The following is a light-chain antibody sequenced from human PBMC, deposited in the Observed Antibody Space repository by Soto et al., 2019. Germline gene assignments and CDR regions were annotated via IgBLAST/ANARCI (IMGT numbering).Light chain of an antibody. CDR3: QQYNSYWT. CDR1: QSISSW. Sequence: DIQMTQSPSTLSGSVGERFTITCRASQSISSWLAWYQQKPGKAPKLLIYKASSLESGVPSRFSGSGSGTEFTLTISSLQPDDFATYYCQQYNSYWTFGQGTKVDIK. CDR2: KAS. J-gene: IGKJ1*01. V-gene: IGKV1-5*03.